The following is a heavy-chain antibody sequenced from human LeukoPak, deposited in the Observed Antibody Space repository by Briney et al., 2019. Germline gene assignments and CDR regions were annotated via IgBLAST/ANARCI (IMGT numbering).Heavy chain of an antibody. CDR2: ITGGGSGI. D-gene: IGHD3-9*01. CDR3: AEWGDYDVLTGYYVSDY. CDR1: GFTFSNYA. J-gene: IGHJ4*02. Sequence: PGASLRLSCAASGFTFSNYAMSWVRQAPGKGLEWVSAITGGGSGIYYADSMKSRFTISRDNSRNTLYLQINSLRAEDTAVYYCAEWGDYDVLTGYYVSDYWGQGTLVTVSS. V-gene: IGHV3-23*01.